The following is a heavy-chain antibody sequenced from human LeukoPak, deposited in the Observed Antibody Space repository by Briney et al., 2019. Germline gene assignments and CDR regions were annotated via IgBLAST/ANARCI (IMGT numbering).Heavy chain of an antibody. CDR1: GHTLTELS. CDR2: FDPEDGET. D-gene: IGHD3-10*01. CDR3: ATEIVTYYYGSGSYHH. J-gene: IGHJ4*02. V-gene: IGHV1-24*01. Sequence: GASVKVSCKVSGHTLTELSMHRVRQAPGKGLEWMGGFDPEDGETIYAQKFQGRVTMTEDTSTDTAYMELSSLRSEDTAVYYCATEIVTYYYGSGSYHHWGQGTLVTVSS.